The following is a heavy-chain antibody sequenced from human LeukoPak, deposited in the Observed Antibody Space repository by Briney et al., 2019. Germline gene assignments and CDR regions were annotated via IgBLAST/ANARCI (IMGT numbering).Heavy chain of an antibody. Sequence: ASVKVSCKASGYTFTSYGITWVRQAPGQGLEWMGWISAYNYNTNYAQKLQDRVTMTTDTSTSTAYMELSSLRSEDTAVYYCATSETIPAVYIYYWGQGTLVTVSS. J-gene: IGHJ4*02. V-gene: IGHV1-18*01. CDR2: ISAYNYNT. CDR3: ATSETIPAVYIYY. D-gene: IGHD2-2*01. CDR1: GYTFTSYG.